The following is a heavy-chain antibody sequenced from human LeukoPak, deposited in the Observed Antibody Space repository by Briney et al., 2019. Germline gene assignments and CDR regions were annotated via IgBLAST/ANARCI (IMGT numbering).Heavy chain of an antibody. CDR1: GYTFTGYY. V-gene: IGHV1-2*02. CDR2: INPNSGGT. CDR3: ARELVTMVRGVRTGFDP. J-gene: IGHJ5*02. D-gene: IGHD3-10*01. Sequence: ASVKVSCKASGYTFTGYYMHWVRLAPGQGLEWMGWINPNSGGTNYAQKFQGRVTMTRDTSISTAYMELSRLRSDDTAVYYCARELVTMVRGVRTGFDPWGQGTLVTVSS.